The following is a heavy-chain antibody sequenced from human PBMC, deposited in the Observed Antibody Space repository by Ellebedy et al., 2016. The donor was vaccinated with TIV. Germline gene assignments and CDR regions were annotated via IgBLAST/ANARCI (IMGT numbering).Heavy chain of an antibody. D-gene: IGHD6-13*01. CDR3: ARALRYSSSWQYGMDV. V-gene: IGHV1-8*01. CDR1: GYTFTSYD. J-gene: IGHJ6*02. CDR2: MNPNSGNT. Sequence: ASVKVSCXASGYTFTSYDINWVRQATGQGLEWMGWMNPNSGNTGYAQKFQGRVTMTRNTSISTAYMELSSLRSEDTAVYYCARALRYSSSWQYGMDVWGQGTTVTVSS.